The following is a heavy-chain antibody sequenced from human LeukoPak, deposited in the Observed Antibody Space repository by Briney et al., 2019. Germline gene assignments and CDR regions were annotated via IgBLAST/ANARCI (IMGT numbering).Heavy chain of an antibody. CDR3: ARGGGLDV. D-gene: IGHD3-16*01. CDR1: GFIVSSCY. Sequence: GGSLRLSSAASGFIVSSCYMYWVRQAPGKGLEWVASINHNGNVNYYVDSVKGRFTISRDNAKNSLYLQMSNLRAEDTAVYFCARGGGLDVWGQGATVTVSS. V-gene: IGHV3-7*03. CDR2: INHNGNVN. J-gene: IGHJ6*02.